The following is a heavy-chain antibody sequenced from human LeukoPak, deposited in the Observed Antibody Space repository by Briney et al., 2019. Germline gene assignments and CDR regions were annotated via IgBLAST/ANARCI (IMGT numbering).Heavy chain of an antibody. CDR1: GGSISSYY. J-gene: IGHJ4*02. CDR2: IYYSGST. Sequence: SETLSLTCTVSGGSISSYYWSWIRQPAGKGLEWIGYIYYSGSTNYNPSLKSRVTISVDTSKNQFSLKLSSVTAADTAVYYCARSGRRGYYFDYWGQGTLVTVSS. V-gene: IGHV4-59*01. CDR3: ARSGRRGYYFDY. D-gene: IGHD2-15*01.